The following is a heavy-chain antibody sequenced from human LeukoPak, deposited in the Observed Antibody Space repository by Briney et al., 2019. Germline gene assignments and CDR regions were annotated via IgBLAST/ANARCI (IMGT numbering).Heavy chain of an antibody. J-gene: IGHJ4*02. D-gene: IGHD3-10*01. CDR1: GFTISSYA. CDR2: ISGSGGST. V-gene: IGHV3-23*01. CDR3: ANAANMVRGVIVY. Sequence: GGSLRLSCAASGFTISSYAMSWVRQAPGKGLEWVSAISGSGGSTYYADSVKGRFTISRDNSKNTLYLQMNSLRAEDTAVYYCANAANMVRGVIVYWGQGTLVTVSS.